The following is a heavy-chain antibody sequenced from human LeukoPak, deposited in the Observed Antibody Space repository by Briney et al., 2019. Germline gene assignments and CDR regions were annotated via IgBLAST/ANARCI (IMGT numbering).Heavy chain of an antibody. J-gene: IGHJ6*03. CDR1: GGSISSYY. Sequence: SETLSLTCTVSGGSISSYYWSWIRQPAGKGLEWIGRIYTSGSTNYNPSLKSRVTMSVDTSKNHFSLKLSSVTAADTAVYYCARDWPAAVVVPAAIRDYYYYYYMDVWGKGTTVTVSS. D-gene: IGHD2-2*02. CDR2: IYTSGST. CDR3: ARDWPAAVVVPAAIRDYYYYYYMDV. V-gene: IGHV4-4*07.